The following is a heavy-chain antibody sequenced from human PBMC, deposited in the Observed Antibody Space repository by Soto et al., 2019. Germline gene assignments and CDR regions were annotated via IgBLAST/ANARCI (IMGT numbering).Heavy chain of an antibody. Sequence: SVKVSCKVSGYTLTELSMHWVRQAPGKGLEWMGGFDPEDGETIYAQKFQGRVTMTEDTSTDTAYMELSSLRSEDTAVYYCATDIVGYCSGGSCYSNWFDPWGQGTLVTVSS. CDR3: ATDIVGYCSGGSCYSNWFDP. CDR2: FDPEDGET. J-gene: IGHJ5*02. D-gene: IGHD2-15*01. V-gene: IGHV1-24*01. CDR1: GYTLTELS.